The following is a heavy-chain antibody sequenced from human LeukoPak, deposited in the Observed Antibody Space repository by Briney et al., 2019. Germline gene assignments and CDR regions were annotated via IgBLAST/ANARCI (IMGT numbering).Heavy chain of an antibody. Sequence: GGSLRLSCAASGFTFSSYSMNRVRQAPGKGLEWVSYISSSSSTIYYADSVKGRFTISRDNAKNSLYLQMNSLRAEDTAVYYCASAGRYCSSTSCSRYFDYWGQGTLVTVSS. CDR3: ASAGRYCSSTSCSRYFDY. CDR2: ISSSSSTI. V-gene: IGHV3-48*04. J-gene: IGHJ4*02. CDR1: GFTFSSYS. D-gene: IGHD2-2*01.